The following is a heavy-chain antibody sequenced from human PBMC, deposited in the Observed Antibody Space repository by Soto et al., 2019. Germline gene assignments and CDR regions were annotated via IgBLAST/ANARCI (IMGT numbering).Heavy chain of an antibody. CDR1: GFSFSTYG. D-gene: IGHD1-1*01. CDR3: TRWNGYGDL. J-gene: IGHJ5*02. CDR2: VSGGSGVT. V-gene: IGHV3-23*01. Sequence: EMQLLESGGGLVQPGGSLRLSCVVSGFSFSTYGVTWVRQAPGKGLEWVCGVSGGSGVTHYTDSVKGRFPISRDNSKNTVYLQMHSLRGEDTTVYYWTRWNGYGDLWGQGTLVTVSS.